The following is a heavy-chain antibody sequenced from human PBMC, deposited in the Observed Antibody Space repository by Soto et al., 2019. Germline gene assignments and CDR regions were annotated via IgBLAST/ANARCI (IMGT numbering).Heavy chain of an antibody. Sequence: GGSLRLSCATSGFSFNTYWMHWIRQAPGAGLVWVSRISPDGSSTKYADSVKGRFTISRDNAKNTLYLQMDSLRAEDSAVYYCARRLGSGSYHFDYWGQGA. CDR1: GFSFNTYW. CDR2: ISPDGSST. J-gene: IGHJ4*02. V-gene: IGHV3-74*01. CDR3: ARRLGSGSYHFDY. D-gene: IGHD3-10*01.